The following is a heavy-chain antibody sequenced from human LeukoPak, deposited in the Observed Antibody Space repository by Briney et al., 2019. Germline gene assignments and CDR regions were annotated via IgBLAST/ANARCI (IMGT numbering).Heavy chain of an antibody. J-gene: IGHJ6*03. D-gene: IGHD3-3*01. CDR3: ASIGFDFWSGYTPSYYYMDV. Sequence: PGGSLRLSCAASGFTFSDYYVSCIRQAPGKGLEWVSYISSSGSTIYYADSVKGRFTISRDNAKNSLYLQMNSLRAEDTAVYYCASIGFDFWSGYTPSYYYMDVWGKGTTVTVSS. CDR1: GFTFSDYY. V-gene: IGHV3-11*04. CDR2: ISSSGSTI.